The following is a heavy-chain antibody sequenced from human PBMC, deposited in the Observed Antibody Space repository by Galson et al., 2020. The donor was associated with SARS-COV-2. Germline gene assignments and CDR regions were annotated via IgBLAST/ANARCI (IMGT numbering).Heavy chain of an antibody. CDR2: IWYDGTKK. V-gene: IGHV3-33*01. Sequence: PGGSLRLSCVASGFTLSTYGMHWVRQAPGKGLEWVAVIWYDGTKKYYADSVKGRFTISRDSSKNTLYLQMNSLRAEDTAVYYCARDLREYSSSFAPFDYWGQGTLVTVSS. D-gene: IGHD6-6*01. CDR1: GFTLSTYG. J-gene: IGHJ4*02. CDR3: ARDLREYSSSFAPFDY.